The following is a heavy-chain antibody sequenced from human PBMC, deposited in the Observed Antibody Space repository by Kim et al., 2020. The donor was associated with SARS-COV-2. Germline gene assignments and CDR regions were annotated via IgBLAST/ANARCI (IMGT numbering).Heavy chain of an antibody. D-gene: IGHD6-19*01. Sequence: AQGFTGRFVFSLDTSVSTAYLQISSLKAEDTAVYYCARFFDSAGHDAFDIWGQGTMVTVSS. J-gene: IGHJ3*02. CDR3: ARFFDSAGHDAFDI. V-gene: IGHV7-4-1*02.